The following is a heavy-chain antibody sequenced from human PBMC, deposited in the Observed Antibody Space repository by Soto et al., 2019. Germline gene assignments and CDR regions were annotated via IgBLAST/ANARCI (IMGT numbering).Heavy chain of an antibody. CDR1: GGSISSGDYY. V-gene: IGHV4-39*07. D-gene: IGHD3-22*01. CDR2: INHSGST. CDR3: ARLGGYYQAFDQ. Sequence: SETLSLTCTVSGGSISSGDYYWSWIRQPPGKGLEWIGEINHSGSTNYNPSLKSRVTISVDTSKNQFSLRLNSVTAADTAVYYCARLGGYYQAFDQWGQGSLVTVSS. J-gene: IGHJ4*02.